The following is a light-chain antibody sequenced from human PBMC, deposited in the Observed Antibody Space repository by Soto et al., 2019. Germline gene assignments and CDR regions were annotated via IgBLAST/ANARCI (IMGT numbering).Light chain of an antibody. V-gene: IGKV3-20*01. CDR1: QSVSSSY. Sequence: EIVLTQSPGTLSLSPGERATLSCRASQSVSSSYLAWYQQKPGQAPRLLISGASSRATGIPDRLSGSGSGTDFTLTISRLEPEDFAVYYCQHYRSSPLTFGGGPKVEIK. CDR3: QHYRSSPLT. J-gene: IGKJ4*01. CDR2: GAS.